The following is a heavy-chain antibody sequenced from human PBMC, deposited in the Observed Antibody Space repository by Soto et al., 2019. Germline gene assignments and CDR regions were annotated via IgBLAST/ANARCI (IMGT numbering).Heavy chain of an antibody. CDR1: GYSISSGYY. V-gene: IGHV4-38-2*02. CDR3: ARDPPGYCTTTSCPTWFDP. J-gene: IGHJ5*02. CDR2: ISHSGFI. D-gene: IGHD2-2*01. Sequence: SETLSLPCGVSGYSISSGYYWAWIRQPPGKGLEWIGSISHSGFIYYNPSLKSRVTISIDTPKNHVSLKLSSVTAADTAVYYCARDPPGYCTTTSCPTWFDPWGQGTLVTVSS.